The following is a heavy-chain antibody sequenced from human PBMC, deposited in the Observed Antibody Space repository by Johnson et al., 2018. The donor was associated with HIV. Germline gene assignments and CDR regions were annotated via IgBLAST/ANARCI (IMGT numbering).Heavy chain of an antibody. V-gene: IGHV3-9*01. D-gene: IGHD1-26*01. Sequence: VQLVESGGGVVQPGRSLRLSCAASGFTFDDYAMHWVRQAPGKGLEWVSGISWSSGSIGYADSVQGRLTISRDNAKNSRYLQRNSLRAEETALYYCAKDKGRNMGATPDAFDIWGQGTMVTVSS. CDR1: GFTFDDYA. CDR2: ISWSSGSI. J-gene: IGHJ3*02. CDR3: AKDKGRNMGATPDAFDI.